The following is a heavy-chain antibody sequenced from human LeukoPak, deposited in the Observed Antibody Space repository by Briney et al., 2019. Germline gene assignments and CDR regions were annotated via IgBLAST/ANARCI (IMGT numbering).Heavy chain of an antibody. V-gene: IGHV1-2*02. D-gene: IGHD3-22*01. J-gene: IGHJ4*02. Sequence: VASVKVSCKASGYTFTGYYMHWVRQAPGQGLEWMGWINPNRGDTNYAQKFQGRVTMTRDTSINTVYMEVSRLTSDDTAVYYCAKVGSNGYYYLNFDSWGQGTLVTVSS. CDR1: GYTFTGYY. CDR3: AKVGSNGYYYLNFDS. CDR2: INPNRGDT.